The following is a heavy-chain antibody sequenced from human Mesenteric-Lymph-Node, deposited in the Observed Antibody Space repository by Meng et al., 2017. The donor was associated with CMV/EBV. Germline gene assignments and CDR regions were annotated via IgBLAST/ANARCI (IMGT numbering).Heavy chain of an antibody. D-gene: IGHD3-10*02. CDR3: AKGKRVFDFDY. V-gene: IGHV3-23*01. J-gene: IGHJ4*02. CDR2: ISGSGGST. Sequence: SCAASGFTCSSYAMSWVRQAPGKGLEWVSAISGSGGSTYYADSVKGRFTISRDNSKNTLYLQMNSLRAEDTAVYYCAKGKRVFDFDYWGQGTLVTVSS. CDR1: GFTCSSYA.